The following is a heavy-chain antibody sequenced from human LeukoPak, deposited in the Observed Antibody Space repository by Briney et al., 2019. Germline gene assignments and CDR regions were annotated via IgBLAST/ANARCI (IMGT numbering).Heavy chain of an antibody. CDR3: ARRASEYSHPYDY. Sequence: PGGSLRLSCAASGFTFSAYSMNWVRQAPGKGLEWVSFIYSGGNTHYSDSVKGRFTLSRDNSKNTLYLQMNSLRAEDTAIYYCARRASEYSHPYDYWGQGTLVTVSS. D-gene: IGHD2-15*01. CDR1: GFTFSAYS. V-gene: IGHV3-53*01. J-gene: IGHJ4*02. CDR2: IYSGGNT.